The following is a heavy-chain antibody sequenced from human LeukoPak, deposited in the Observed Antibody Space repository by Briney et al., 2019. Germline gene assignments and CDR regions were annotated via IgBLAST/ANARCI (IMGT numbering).Heavy chain of an antibody. CDR1: GGTFTSYA. Sequence: SVKVSCKASGGTFTSYAISWGRQATGQGLEWMGGIIPIFGTANYAQKFQGRVTITADESTSTAYMELSSLRSEDTGVYYCASHDPPIFWSGYYTRGTGGDNWFDPWGQGTLVTVSS. V-gene: IGHV1-69*13. CDR3: ASHDPPIFWSGYYTRGTGGDNWFDP. D-gene: IGHD3-3*01. J-gene: IGHJ5*02. CDR2: IIPIFGTA.